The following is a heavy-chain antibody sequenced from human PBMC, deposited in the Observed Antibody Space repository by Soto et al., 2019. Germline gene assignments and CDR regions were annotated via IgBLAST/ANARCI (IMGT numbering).Heavy chain of an antibody. J-gene: IGHJ3*02. CDR2: IYHSGRA. CDR1: GGSISSDNW. V-gene: IGHV4-4*02. D-gene: IGHD2-21*01. CDR3: ARDPSGVASDAFDI. Sequence: QVQLQESGPGLVKPSGTLSLTCTVSGGSISSDNWWTWVRQPPGKGLEWIGEIYHSGRANYKPSLKSRITMSVGKSKSQFSLNLTSVTAADAAVYYCARDPSGVASDAFDIWGQGTMVIVSS.